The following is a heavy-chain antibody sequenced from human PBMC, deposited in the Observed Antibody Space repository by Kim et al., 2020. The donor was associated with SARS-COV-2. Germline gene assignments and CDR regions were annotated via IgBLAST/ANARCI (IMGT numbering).Heavy chain of an antibody. Sequence: GESLKISCKGSGYSFTSYWISWVRQMPGKGLEWMGRIDPSDSYTNYSPSFQGHVTIPADKSISTAYLQWSSLKASDTAMYYCALVGWLVVPAAILSLPFDKDWFDPWGQGTLVTVSS. CDR1: GYSFTSYW. CDR3: ALVGWLVVPAAILSLPFDKDWFDP. J-gene: IGHJ5*02. D-gene: IGHD2-2*02. V-gene: IGHV5-10-1*01. CDR2: IDPSDSYT.